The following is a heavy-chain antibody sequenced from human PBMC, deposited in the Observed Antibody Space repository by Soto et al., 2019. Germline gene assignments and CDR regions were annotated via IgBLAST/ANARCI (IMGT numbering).Heavy chain of an antibody. CDR2: ISAYNGNT. CDR3: ARDPQVYCSSTSCYVDYGMDV. J-gene: IGHJ6*02. D-gene: IGHD2-2*01. V-gene: IGHV1-18*01. Sequence: ASVKVSCKASGYTFSSYGISWVRQAPGQGLEWMGWISAYNGNTKYAQKLQGRVTMTTDTSTSTAYMELRSLRSDDTAVYYCARDPQVYCSSTSCYVDYGMDVWGQGTTVTVSS. CDR1: GYTFSSYG.